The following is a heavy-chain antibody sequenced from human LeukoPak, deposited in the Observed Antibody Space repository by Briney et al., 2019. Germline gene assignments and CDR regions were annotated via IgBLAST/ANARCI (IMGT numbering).Heavy chain of an antibody. CDR1: GGSISSYY. J-gene: IGHJ6*02. CDR3: ARHQRSGRNHYYGMDV. V-gene: IGHV4-59*08. Sequence: SETLYLTCTVSGGSISSYYWSWIRQPPGKGLEWIGYIYHDGSTNYNPSLKSRVTMSVDTCKNQFSLKMSSVTAADTAVYYCARHQRSGRNHYYGMDVWGQGTTLTVSS. CDR2: IYHDGST. D-gene: IGHD1-26*01.